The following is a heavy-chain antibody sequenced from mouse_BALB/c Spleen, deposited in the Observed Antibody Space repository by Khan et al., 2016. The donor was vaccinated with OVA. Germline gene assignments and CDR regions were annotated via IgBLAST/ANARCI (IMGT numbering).Heavy chain of an antibody. D-gene: IGHD3-2*02. CDR3: AREEALYYFDY. Sequence: QVRLQQSGAELVRPGASVKLSCKTSGYIFTSYWIHWIQQRSGQGLEWIARIYPGTDNTYYNEKFKDKASLTADKSYSTAYMQLSSLKSECSAVYFGAREEALYYFDYWGQGTTLTVSS. J-gene: IGHJ2*01. CDR2: IYPGTDNT. V-gene: IGHV1S132*01. CDR1: GYIFTSYW.